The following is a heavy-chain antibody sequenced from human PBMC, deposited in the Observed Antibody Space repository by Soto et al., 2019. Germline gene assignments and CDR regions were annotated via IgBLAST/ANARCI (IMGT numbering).Heavy chain of an antibody. J-gene: IGHJ4*02. V-gene: IGHV3-30*03. Sequence: QVQLVESGGGVVQPGRSLRLFCAASGFTFSSCAMHWVRQAPGKGLEWVALISYDGSNKYYEDSVKGRFTISRDNSKNTVYLQTNNLRAEDTAVYYCASQTSAMREAGVEYWGPGTLLTVSS. CDR1: GFTFSSCA. CDR3: ASQTSAMREAGVEY. CDR2: ISYDGSNK. D-gene: IGHD2-2*01.